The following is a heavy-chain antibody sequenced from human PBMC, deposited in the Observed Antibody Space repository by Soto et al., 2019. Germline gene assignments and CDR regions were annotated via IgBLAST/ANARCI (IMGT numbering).Heavy chain of an antibody. V-gene: IGHV3-30-3*01. CDR3: ARVSSQLGGAFDI. Sequence: QVQLVESGGAVVQPGRSLRLSGEASGLTFVTNPMHWVGRAPAKGREWVPVISYDGSNKYYADSVKGRFTISRDNSKNTLYLQMNSLRAEDTAVYYCARVSSQLGGAFDIWGQGTMVTVSS. CDR2: ISYDGSNK. J-gene: IGHJ3*02. CDR1: GLTFVTNP. D-gene: IGHD6-6*01.